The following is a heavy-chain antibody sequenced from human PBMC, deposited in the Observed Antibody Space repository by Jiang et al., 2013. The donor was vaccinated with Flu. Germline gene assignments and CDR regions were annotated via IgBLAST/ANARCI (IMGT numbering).Heavy chain of an antibody. V-gene: IGHV3-23*01. J-gene: IGHJ4*02. CDR2: ISGSGQST. D-gene: IGHD4-23*01. CDR3: AKSLYGGLDY. Sequence: QLLESGGGLVQPGGSLRLSCAASGFTFSGYAMSWVRQAPGKGLEWVSGISGSGQSTHYADSVKGRFSISRDNSKKTLFLQMNSLRAEDTAMYYCAKSLYGGLDYWGRGTLVTV. CDR1: GFTFSGYA.